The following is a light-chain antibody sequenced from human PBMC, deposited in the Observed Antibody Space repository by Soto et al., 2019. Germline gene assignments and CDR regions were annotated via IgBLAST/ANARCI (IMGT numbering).Light chain of an antibody. CDR3: SSYTSSSTPYV. V-gene: IGLV2-14*01. CDR2: EVS. J-gene: IGLJ1*01. Sequence: QSALRQPASLSWSPGQSITISCTVTSSDVGGYNYVSWYQQHPGKAPKLMIYEVSNRPSGVSNRFSGSKSGNTASLTISGLQAEDEADYYCSSYTSSSTPYVFGTGTKVTVL. CDR1: SSDVGGYNY.